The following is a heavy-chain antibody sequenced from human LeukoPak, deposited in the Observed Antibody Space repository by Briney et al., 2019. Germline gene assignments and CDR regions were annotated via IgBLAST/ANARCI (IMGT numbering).Heavy chain of an antibody. D-gene: IGHD2-2*01. CDR2: IKQDGSEK. Sequence: GGSLRLSCEASGLTFSEHWMTWVRQAPGKGPEWVATIKQDGSEKYYLDSVKGRFTISRDNSKNTLYLQMNSLRAEDTAVYYCAKAASIYCSSTSCYRGWFDPWGQGTLVTVSS. CDR1: GLTFSEHW. CDR3: AKAASIYCSSTSCYRGWFDP. V-gene: IGHV3-7*01. J-gene: IGHJ5*02.